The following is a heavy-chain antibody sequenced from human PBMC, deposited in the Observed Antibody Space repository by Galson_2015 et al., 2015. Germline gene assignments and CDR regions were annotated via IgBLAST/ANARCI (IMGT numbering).Heavy chain of an antibody. CDR1: GFTFSDYY. CDR3: ARDYYDSSGYYHY. J-gene: IGHJ4*02. V-gene: IGHV3-11*01. D-gene: IGHD3-22*01. Sequence: SLRLSCAASGFTFSDYYMSWIRQAPGKGLEWVSYISSSGSTIYYADSVKGRFTISRDNAKNSLYLQMNSLRAEDTAVYHCARDYYDSSGYYHYWGQGTLVTVSS. CDR2: ISSSGSTI.